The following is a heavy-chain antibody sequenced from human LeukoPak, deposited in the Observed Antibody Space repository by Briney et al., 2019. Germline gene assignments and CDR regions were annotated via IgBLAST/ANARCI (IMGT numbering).Heavy chain of an antibody. CDR1: GGSFSGYY. Sequence: PSETLSLTCAVYGGSFSGYYWGWIRQPPGKGLEWIASIYYSGSTSYNPSLKSRVTISVDTSKNQFSLKVSSVTAADTAVYYCARQHMGGSALRDFDGGGQGTLVTVSS. J-gene: IGHJ4*02. D-gene: IGHD1-26*01. V-gene: IGHV4-39*01. CDR3: ARQHMGGSALRDFDG. CDR2: IYYSGST.